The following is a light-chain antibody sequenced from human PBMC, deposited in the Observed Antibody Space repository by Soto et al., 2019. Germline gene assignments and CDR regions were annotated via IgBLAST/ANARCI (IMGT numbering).Light chain of an antibody. CDR1: QSISSY. CDR2: AAS. CDR3: QQSYTSPTT. Sequence: DIQLTQSPSSLSASVGDRVTITCRASQSISSYLNWYQQKPGKAPKLLIYAASSLQSGVPSRFTGSGSGTDFTLTVNSLQAEDFATYYCQQSYTSPTTFGQGTKVDIK. V-gene: IGKV1-39*01. J-gene: IGKJ1*01.